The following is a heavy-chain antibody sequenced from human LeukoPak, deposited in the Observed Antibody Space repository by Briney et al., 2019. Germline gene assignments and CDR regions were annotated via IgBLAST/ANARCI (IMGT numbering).Heavy chain of an antibody. Sequence: PSETLSLTCIISGGSISSYYWSWIRQPPGKGLEWIGYIYYSGSTNYNPSLKSRVTISVDTSKNQFSLKLNSVTAADTAVYHCARVSSGNYNGMDVWGQGTTVTVSS. V-gene: IGHV4-59*01. CDR2: IYYSGST. CDR1: GGSISSYY. D-gene: IGHD3-22*01. J-gene: IGHJ6*02. CDR3: ARVSSGNYNGMDV.